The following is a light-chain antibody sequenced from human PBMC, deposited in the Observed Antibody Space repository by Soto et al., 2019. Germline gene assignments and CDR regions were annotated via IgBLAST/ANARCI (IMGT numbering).Light chain of an antibody. Sequence: ESVLTQSPGTLSLSPGERATLSCRASQSVSSNYLAWYQQKPGQAPRLLIYAASSRATGVPDRFSGSGSGTEFPLTIGGLEPEDSAMYYCQLYGNSPLFTFGQGTRLEI. CDR1: QSVSSNY. V-gene: IGKV3-20*01. CDR2: AAS. J-gene: IGKJ2*01. CDR3: QLYGNSPLFT.